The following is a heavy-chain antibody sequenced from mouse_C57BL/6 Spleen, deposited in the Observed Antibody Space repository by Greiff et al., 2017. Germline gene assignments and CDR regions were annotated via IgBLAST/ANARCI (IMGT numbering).Heavy chain of an antibody. CDR3: ARDYDYDENWFAY. J-gene: IGHJ3*01. Sequence: VQLQQSGAELVRPGSSVKMSCKTSGYTFTSYGINWVKQRPGQGLEWIGYIYIGNGYTEYNEKFKGKATLTSDTSSSTAYMQLSSLTSEDTAVYYCARDYDYDENWFAYWGQGTLVTVSA. D-gene: IGHD2-4*01. CDR2: IYIGNGYT. CDR1: GYTFTSYG. V-gene: IGHV1-58*01.